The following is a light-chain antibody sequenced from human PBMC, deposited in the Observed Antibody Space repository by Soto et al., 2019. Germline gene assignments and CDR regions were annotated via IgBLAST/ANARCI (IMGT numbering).Light chain of an antibody. CDR2: QAS. Sequence: DIQMTQSPSTLSASVGDRVAISCRASQSVSGWLAWYQQKPGKVPKLLIYQASTLEDGVPTRFSGSGSGTDFTLTISSLEPEDFAVYYCQQRNQWPPVTFGGGTRVEIK. J-gene: IGKJ4*01. V-gene: IGKV1-5*03. CDR1: QSVSGW. CDR3: QQRNQWPPVT.